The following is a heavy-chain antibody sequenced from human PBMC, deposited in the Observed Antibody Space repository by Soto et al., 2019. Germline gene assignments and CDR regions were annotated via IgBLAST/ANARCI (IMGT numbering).Heavy chain of an antibody. V-gene: IGHV5-51*01. J-gene: IGHJ4*02. Sequence: GESLKISCNGSGYTFISYWIGWVSQKPGKGLEWMGMIYPGDSDTRYSPSFQGQVTISADKSINTAYLQWSSLEASDTAVYYCARIIAASGTGFDYWGQGTLVTVPS. CDR3: ARIIAASGTGFDY. D-gene: IGHD3-16*02. CDR1: GYTFISYW. CDR2: IYPGDSDT.